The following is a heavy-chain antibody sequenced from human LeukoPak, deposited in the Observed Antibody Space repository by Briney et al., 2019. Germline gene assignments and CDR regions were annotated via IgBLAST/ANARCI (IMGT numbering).Heavy chain of an antibody. Sequence: GRSLRLSCAASGFTFSSYGMHWVRQAPGKGLEWVAVISYDGSNKYYADSVKGRFTISRDNSKNTLYLQMNSLRAEDTAVYYCAKELDSSGYYYYYYGMDVWGQGTTVTVSS. CDR3: AKELDSSGYYYYYYGMDV. V-gene: IGHV3-30*18. CDR2: ISYDGSNK. D-gene: IGHD3-22*01. J-gene: IGHJ6*02. CDR1: GFTFSSYG.